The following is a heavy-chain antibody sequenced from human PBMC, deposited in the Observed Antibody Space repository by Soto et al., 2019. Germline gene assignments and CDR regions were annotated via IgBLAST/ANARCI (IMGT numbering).Heavy chain of an antibody. V-gene: IGHV4-30-2*01. CDR3: ARESYGDYVGDYGA. J-gene: IGHJ5*02. D-gene: IGHD4-17*01. Sequence: SETLSLTCDVSGDTISTGGYTWAWIRQPVGHSLDWFWYTDLSGNPYYTPSLKSLVIISVDRSKSQFSLKFWSVIAADTAVYYCARESYGDYVGDYGAWVQGIQVSVS. CDR1: GDTISTGGYT. CDR2: TDLSGNP.